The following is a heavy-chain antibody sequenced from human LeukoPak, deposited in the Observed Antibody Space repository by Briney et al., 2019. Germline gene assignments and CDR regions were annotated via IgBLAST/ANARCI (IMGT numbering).Heavy chain of an antibody. V-gene: IGHV4-34*01. Sequence: PSETLSLTCAVYGGSFSGYCWSWIRQPPGKGLEWIGEINHSGSTNYNPSLKSRVTISVDTSKNQFSLKLSSVTAADTAVYYCARDPWDIVVVVAADAFDIWGQGTMVTVSS. CDR2: INHSGST. D-gene: IGHD2-15*01. J-gene: IGHJ3*02. CDR3: ARDPWDIVVVVAADAFDI. CDR1: GGSFSGYC.